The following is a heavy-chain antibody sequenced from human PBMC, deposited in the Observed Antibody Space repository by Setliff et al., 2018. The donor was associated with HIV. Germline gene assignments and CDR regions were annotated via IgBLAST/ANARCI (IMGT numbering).Heavy chain of an antibody. V-gene: IGHV1-69*02. Sequence: ASVKVSCKASGGTFSYYTFTWVRQAPGQGLEWLGRIVPLLGVPDYAQKFQGRVTFTADRSTSTAYMELSSLRSEDTAVYYCASGIRIQLWEGDAFDIWGQGTMVTVSS. D-gene: IGHD5-18*01. CDR2: IVPLLGVP. CDR1: GGTFSYYT. J-gene: IGHJ3*02. CDR3: ASGIRIQLWEGDAFDI.